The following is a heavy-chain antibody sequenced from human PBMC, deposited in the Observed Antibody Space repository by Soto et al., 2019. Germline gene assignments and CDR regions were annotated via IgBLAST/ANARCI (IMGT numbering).Heavy chain of an antibody. V-gene: IGHV4-59*01. Sequence: SETLSLTCTVSGGSISSYYWSWIRQPPGKGLEWIGYIYYSGSTNYNPSLKSRVTISVDTSKNQFSLKLSSVTAADTAVYYCAREGGYSGYDSGGFDYWGQGTLVTVSS. CDR3: AREGGYSGYDSGGFDY. CDR2: IYYSGST. D-gene: IGHD5-12*01. CDR1: GGSISSYY. J-gene: IGHJ4*02.